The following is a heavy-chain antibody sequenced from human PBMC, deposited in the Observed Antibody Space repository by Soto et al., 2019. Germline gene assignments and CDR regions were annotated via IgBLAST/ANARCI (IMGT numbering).Heavy chain of an antibody. V-gene: IGHV2-5*02. D-gene: IGHD4-17*01. CDR2: IYWDDDK. Sequence: QITLKESGPTLVKPTQTLTLTCTFSGISLSTSGVGVGWIRQPPGKALEWLALIYWDDDKRYSPSLKSRLTITKDTSKNQVVLTMTIMDPVDTATYYCAHNVPFGDYVYWGQGTLVTVSS. CDR1: GISLSTSGVG. J-gene: IGHJ4*02. CDR3: AHNVPFGDYVY.